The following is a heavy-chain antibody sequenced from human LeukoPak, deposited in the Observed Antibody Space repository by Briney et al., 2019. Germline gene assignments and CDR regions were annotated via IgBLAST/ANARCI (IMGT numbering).Heavy chain of an antibody. D-gene: IGHD2-21*02. V-gene: IGHV3-74*01. CDR3: VRDLELVTTPGDDFDH. CDR2: INPDTTII. J-gene: IGHJ4*02. Sequence: PGRSLRLSCAASGFTFSRYWMHWVRQVPGKGLVWVSRINPDTTIITYADSVRGRFTISRDNAKNTLYLQLSNLRAEDTAVYYCVRDLELVTTPGDDFDHWGQGTLVTVSS. CDR1: GFTFSRYW.